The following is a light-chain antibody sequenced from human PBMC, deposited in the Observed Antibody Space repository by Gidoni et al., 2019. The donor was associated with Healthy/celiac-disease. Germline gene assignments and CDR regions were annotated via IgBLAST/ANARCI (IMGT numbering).Light chain of an antibody. CDR1: SSDVGSYNL. V-gene: IGLV2-23*02. Sequence: QSALTRPACAVGAPLPAITISCTGSSSDVGSYNLVSWYQQHPGKAPNLMIDEVSKRPSGVSNRSSGSKSGKTASLTSTGLQAEDEADYCWWSYAGSSTFYVFGTGTKVTVL. CDR2: EVS. J-gene: IGLJ1*01. CDR3: WSYAGSSTFYV.